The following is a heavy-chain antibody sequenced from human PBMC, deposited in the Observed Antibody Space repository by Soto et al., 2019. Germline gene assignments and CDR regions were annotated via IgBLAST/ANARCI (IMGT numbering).Heavy chain of an antibody. V-gene: IGHV4-59*01. Sequence: PSETLSLTCTVSGGSISSYYWSWIRQPPGKGLEWIGYTYYSGSTNYNPSLKSRVTISVDTSKNQFSLKLSSVTAADTAVYYCARTSFDSSGYYDYWGQGTLVTVSS. CDR3: ARTSFDSSGYYDY. CDR2: TYYSGST. CDR1: GGSISSYY. D-gene: IGHD3-22*01. J-gene: IGHJ4*02.